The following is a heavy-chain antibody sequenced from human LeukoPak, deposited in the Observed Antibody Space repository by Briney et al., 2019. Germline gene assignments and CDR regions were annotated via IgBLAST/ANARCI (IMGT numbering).Heavy chain of an antibody. CDR1: RFTFSSYV. V-gene: IGHV3-48*03. D-gene: IGHD3-16*01. CDR3: ARVFAKWYFDL. Sequence: GGSLRLSCAASRFTFSSYVMTWIRQAPGKGLEWVSYISSSGSTIYYADSVKGRFTISRDNAKNSLYLQMNSLRAEDTAVYYCARVFAKWYFDLWGRGTLVTVSS. J-gene: IGHJ2*01. CDR2: ISSSGSTI.